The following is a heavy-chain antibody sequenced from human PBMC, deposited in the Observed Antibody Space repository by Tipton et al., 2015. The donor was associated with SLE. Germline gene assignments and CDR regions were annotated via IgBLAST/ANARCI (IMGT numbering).Heavy chain of an antibody. J-gene: IGHJ4*02. CDR1: GFTFSSFW. D-gene: IGHD3-16*01. V-gene: IGHV3-7*01. CDR2: IKQDGSEK. Sequence: AVPGFTFSSFWMSWVRQAPGKGLEWVANIKQDGSEKNYVESVKGRFTISRDNAKNALYLDMNSLEAEDTAVYYRARVLGGITRPFDYWGQGTLVTVSS. CDR3: ARVLGGITRPFDY.